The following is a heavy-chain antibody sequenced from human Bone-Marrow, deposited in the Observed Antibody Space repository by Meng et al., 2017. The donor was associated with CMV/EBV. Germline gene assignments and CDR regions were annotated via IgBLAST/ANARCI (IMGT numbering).Heavy chain of an antibody. D-gene: IGHD6-13*01. Sequence: GESLKISCAASGFSFSKYWMHWVRQVPGKGLVWVSRTNEDGTITNYADSVKGRFTISRDNSKNTLYLQMNSLRAEDTAVYYCARARGEQQLVILDAFDIWGQGTMVTVSS. CDR3: ARARGEQQLVILDAFDI. J-gene: IGHJ3*02. V-gene: IGHV3-74*01. CDR1: GFSFSKYW. CDR2: TNEDGTIT.